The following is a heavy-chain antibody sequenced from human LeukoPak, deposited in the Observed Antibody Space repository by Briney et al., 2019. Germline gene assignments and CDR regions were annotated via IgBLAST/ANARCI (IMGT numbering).Heavy chain of an antibody. CDR2: ISSSSSYI. Sequence: PGGSLRLSCAASGFTFSSYSMNWVRQAPGKGLEWVSYISSSSSYIYYADSVKGRFTISRDNAKNSLYLQMNSLRAEDTAVYYCARDGAYCSSTSCYFDYWGQGTLVTVSS. D-gene: IGHD2-2*01. CDR3: ARDGAYCSSTSCYFDY. J-gene: IGHJ4*02. CDR1: GFTFSSYS. V-gene: IGHV3-21*05.